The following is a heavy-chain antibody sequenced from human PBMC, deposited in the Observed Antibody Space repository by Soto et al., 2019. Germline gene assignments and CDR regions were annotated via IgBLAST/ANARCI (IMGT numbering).Heavy chain of an antibody. J-gene: IGHJ4*02. CDR3: TRARYCSGGYCLWGDC. CDR1: GFTFSNYW. D-gene: IGHD2-15*01. Sequence: EVQLVESGGGLVQPGGSLRLSCEASGFTFSNYWMHWVRQAPGKGLVWVSRINSDGSSTSYADSVKGRFTISRDNANNTLYRQMNSLRTEDTAVHYCTRARYCSGGYCLWGDCWGQGTLVTVSS. V-gene: IGHV3-74*01. CDR2: INSDGSST.